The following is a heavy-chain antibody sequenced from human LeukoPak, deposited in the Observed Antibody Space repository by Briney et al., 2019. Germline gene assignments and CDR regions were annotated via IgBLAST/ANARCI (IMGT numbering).Heavy chain of an antibody. D-gene: IGHD6-13*01. CDR2: ISSSSSYI. Sequence: GGSLRLSCAASGFTYSSYSMNWVRQAPGKGLEWVSSISSSSSYIYYADSVKGRFTISRDNAKNSLYLQMNSLRAEDTAVYYCARSVYSSSWYDAFDIWGQGTMVTVSS. CDR3: ARSVYSSSWYDAFDI. V-gene: IGHV3-21*01. J-gene: IGHJ3*02. CDR1: GFTYSSYS.